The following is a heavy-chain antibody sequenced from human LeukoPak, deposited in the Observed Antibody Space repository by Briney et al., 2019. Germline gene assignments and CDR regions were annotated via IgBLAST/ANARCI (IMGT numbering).Heavy chain of an antibody. D-gene: IGHD4-17*01. CDR3: ARDLYGDLSLDAFDI. CDR1: GGTFSSYA. CDR2: IIPIFGTA. Sequence: GASVKVSCKASGGTFSSYAISWVRQAPGQGLEWMGGIIPIFGTANYAQKFQGRVTITTDESTSTAYMELSSLRSEDTAVYYRARDLYGDLSLDAFDIWGQGTMVTVSS. J-gene: IGHJ3*02. V-gene: IGHV1-69*05.